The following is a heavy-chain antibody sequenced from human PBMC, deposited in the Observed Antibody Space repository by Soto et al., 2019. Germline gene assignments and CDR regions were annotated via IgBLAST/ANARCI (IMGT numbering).Heavy chain of an antibody. D-gene: IGHD2-2*01. CDR1: GYTFTSYG. V-gene: IGHV1-18*04. J-gene: IGHJ6*02. Sequence: ASVKVSCKASGYTFTSYGISWVRQAPGQGLEWMGWISAYNGNTNYAQKLQGRVTMTTDTSTSTAYMELRSLRSDDTAVYYCAREWDCSSTSCYGSGYGMDVWGQGTTDTVSS. CDR2: ISAYNGNT. CDR3: AREWDCSSTSCYGSGYGMDV.